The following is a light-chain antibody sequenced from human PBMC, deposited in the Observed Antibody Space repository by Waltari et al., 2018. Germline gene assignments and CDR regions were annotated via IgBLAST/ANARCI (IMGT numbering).Light chain of an antibody. J-gene: IGLJ1*01. CDR1: TLDNKV. Sequence: VFTHPPSVSVGPGRTATIAREGDTLDNKVICTYQQRPGQAPVLVIYDDNDRPSGIPERFSASNSGNVAALTISGVEVADEADYYCQIWDSRTNQFIFGPGTRLTVV. CDR3: QIWDSRTNQFI. CDR2: DDN. V-gene: IGLV3-21*04.